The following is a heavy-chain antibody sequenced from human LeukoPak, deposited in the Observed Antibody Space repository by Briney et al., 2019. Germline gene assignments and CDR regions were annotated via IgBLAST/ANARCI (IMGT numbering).Heavy chain of an antibody. CDR1: GGSFSGYY. CDR3: ARASGWYFSYPFDY. CDR2: INHSGST. Sequence: PSETLSLTCAVYGGSFSGYYWSWIRQPPGKGLEWIGEINHSGSTNYNPSLKSRVTISVDTSKNQFSLKLSSVTAADTAVYYCARASGWYFSYPFDYWGQGTLVTVSS. V-gene: IGHV4-34*01. D-gene: IGHD6-19*01. J-gene: IGHJ4*02.